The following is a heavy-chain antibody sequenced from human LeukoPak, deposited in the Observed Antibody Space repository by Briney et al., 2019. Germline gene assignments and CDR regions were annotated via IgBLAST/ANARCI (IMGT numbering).Heavy chain of an antibody. CDR2: INTKSGDT. Sequence: GASVKVSCKASGYTFTDYHVHWVRQVPGQPLERMGWINTKSGDTKYAQKFQDRVTMTRETSIGTAYMERPRLRSDDMAIYYCAKTGPRGFYMGFWGQGTTVTVSS. V-gene: IGHV1-2*02. CDR3: AKTGPRGFYMGF. J-gene: IGHJ6*03. CDR1: GYTFTDYH.